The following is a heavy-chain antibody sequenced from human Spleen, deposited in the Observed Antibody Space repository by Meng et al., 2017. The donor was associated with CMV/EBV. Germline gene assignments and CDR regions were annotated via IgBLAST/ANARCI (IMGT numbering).Heavy chain of an antibody. CDR3: AREGRGGYMGDSFDY. J-gene: IGHJ4*02. V-gene: IGHV1-69*01. Sequence: SGGPFSSYGINWVRQAPGQGLEWMGGVIPFIGKPTYAQKFQGRITLTADQSTSTAYMELNSLTSADTAMYYCAREGRGGYMGDSFDYWGQGTLVTVSS. CDR1: GGPFSSYG. D-gene: IGHD5-24*01. CDR2: VIPFIGKP.